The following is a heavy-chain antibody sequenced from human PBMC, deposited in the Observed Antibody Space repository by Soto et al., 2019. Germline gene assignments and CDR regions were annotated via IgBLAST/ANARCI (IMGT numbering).Heavy chain of an antibody. CDR1: GGSISSYY. D-gene: IGHD3-22*01. CDR3: ATGHYYDSSGYYPLFDY. Sequence: SETLSLTCTVSGGSISSYYWSRIRQPPGKGLEWIGYIYYSGSTNYNPSLKSRVTISVDTSKNQFSLKLSSVAAADTAVYYCATGHYYDSSGYYPLFDYWGQGSLVTVSS. J-gene: IGHJ4*02. CDR2: IYYSGST. V-gene: IGHV4-59*01.